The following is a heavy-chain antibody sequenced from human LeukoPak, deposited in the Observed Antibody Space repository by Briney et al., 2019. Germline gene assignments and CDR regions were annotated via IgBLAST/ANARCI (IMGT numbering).Heavy chain of an antibody. CDR3: ARGDTPMVTFVRGFWFDP. CDR1: GGSFSGYY. V-gene: IGHV4-34*01. Sequence: SETLSLTCGVYGGSFSGYYWSWIRQPPGKGLEWIGEINHSGSTNYNPSLKSGVTISVDTSKNQFSLKLSSVTAADTAVYYCARGDTPMVTFVRGFWFDPWGQATLVTVSS. D-gene: IGHD5-18*01. J-gene: IGHJ5*02. CDR2: INHSGST.